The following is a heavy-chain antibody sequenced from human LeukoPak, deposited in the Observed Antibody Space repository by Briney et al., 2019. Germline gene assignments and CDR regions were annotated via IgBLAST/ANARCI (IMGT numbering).Heavy chain of an antibody. V-gene: IGHV1-2*02. CDR3: ARVARRGYYDFWSGYSLFDY. CDR1: GYTFTGYY. J-gene: IGHJ4*02. Sequence: GASVKVSCKASGYTFTGYYMHWVRQAPGQRLEWMGWINPNSGDPNYAQKFQGRVAMTRDTSISTAYVELRRLRSDDTAVYYCARVARRGYYDFWSGYSLFDYWGQGTLVTVSS. D-gene: IGHD3-3*01. CDR2: INPNSGDP.